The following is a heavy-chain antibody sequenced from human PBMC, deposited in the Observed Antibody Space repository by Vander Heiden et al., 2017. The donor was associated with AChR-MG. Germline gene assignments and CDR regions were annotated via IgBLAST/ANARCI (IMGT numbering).Heavy chain of an antibody. J-gene: IGHJ4*02. CDR2: IRSKAYGRTT. CDR3: TRGNTVVGAKYYFDY. V-gene: IGHV3-49*04. D-gene: IGHD1-26*01. CDR1: EFTFGTYA. Sequence: EVQLVESGGGLVQPGRSLRLSCTGSEFTFGTYAMSWVRQAPGKGLEWVGLIRSKAYGRTTEYAASVKGRFTISRDDSQSIAYLQMSSLKTEDTAVYYCTRGNTVVGAKYYFDYWGQGTLVTVSS.